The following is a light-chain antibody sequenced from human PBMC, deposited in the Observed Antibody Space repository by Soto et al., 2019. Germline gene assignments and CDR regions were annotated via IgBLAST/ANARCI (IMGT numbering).Light chain of an antibody. CDR2: DVT. CDR3: SSYTSSSTPYV. Sequence: QSALTQPASVSGSPGQSITISCTGTSSDVGGYNYVSWYQQHPVKAPKLMSYDVTNRPSGVSDRFSGYKSGNTASLTISGLQAEDEADYYCSSYTSSSTPYVFGTGTKVTVL. V-gene: IGLV2-14*01. CDR1: SSDVGGYNY. J-gene: IGLJ1*01.